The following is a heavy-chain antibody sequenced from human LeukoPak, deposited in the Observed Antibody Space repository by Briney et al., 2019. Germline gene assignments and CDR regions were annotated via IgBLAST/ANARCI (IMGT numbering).Heavy chain of an antibody. Sequence: GGSLRLSCAASGFTFSSYWMIWVRQAPVKGLEWVANIKQDGSEKCYVDSARGRFTISRDNPKNSLYLQMNSLRAEDTAVYYCARDPDNWFDPWGQGTLVTVSS. J-gene: IGHJ5*02. CDR3: ARDPDNWFDP. CDR2: IKQDGSEK. V-gene: IGHV3-7*01. CDR1: GFTFSSYW.